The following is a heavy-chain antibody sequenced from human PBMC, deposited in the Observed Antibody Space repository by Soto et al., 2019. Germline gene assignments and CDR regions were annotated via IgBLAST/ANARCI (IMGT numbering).Heavy chain of an antibody. D-gene: IGHD2-2*01. CDR1: GFTFSNYG. J-gene: IGHJ6*02. Sequence: GGSLRLSCVAAGFTFSNYGMHWVRQAPGKGLEWVALIWSDGSKEYYADSVQGRFTVSRDNAKNTLYLQMNGLRAEETAVYYCARGPPFEYSSSTCDYGMDVWGQGTTVTGSS. CDR2: IWSDGSKE. CDR3: ARGPPFEYSSSTCDYGMDV. V-gene: IGHV3-33*01.